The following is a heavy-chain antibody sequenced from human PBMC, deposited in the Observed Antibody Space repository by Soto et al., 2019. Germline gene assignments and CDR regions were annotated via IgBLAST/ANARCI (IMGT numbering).Heavy chain of an antibody. D-gene: IGHD3-3*01. J-gene: IGHJ5*02. CDR1: GDSVSSDSYY. V-gene: IGHV4-61*01. CDR2: ISHSGST. CDR3: AREGGVLRLSTWLDP. Sequence: QLQLQESGPGLVKPSETLSLTCTVSGDSVSSDSYYWSWIRQPPGKRLEWIGYISHSGSTSYNPSLQSRVAMSIDTSKKQCFLELSAVTAADTAIYYCAREGGVLRLSTWLDPWGQGTLVTVS.